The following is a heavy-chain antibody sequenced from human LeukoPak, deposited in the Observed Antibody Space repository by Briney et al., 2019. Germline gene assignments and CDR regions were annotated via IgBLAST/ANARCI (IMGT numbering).Heavy chain of an antibody. D-gene: IGHD3-10*01. CDR2: AYYNNDR. J-gene: IGHJ4*02. Sequence: SGPTLVNPTQTLTLTCTFSGFSLDTPGMGVGWIRQPTGEALEWLALAYYNNDRRYSPSLRSRLTISKDTSRNQVVLAMTNMDPVDTATYYCAHTVITIDWRSYFDYWGQGALVTVSS. CDR1: GFSLDTPGMG. CDR3: AHTVITIDWRSYFDY. V-gene: IGHV2-5*01.